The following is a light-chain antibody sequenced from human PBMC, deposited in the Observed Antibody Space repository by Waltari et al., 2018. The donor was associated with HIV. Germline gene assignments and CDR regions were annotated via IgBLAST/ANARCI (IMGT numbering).Light chain of an antibody. V-gene: IGLV10-54*04. J-gene: IGLJ3*02. CDR3: SACDNTLTGWV. CDR2: RNN. Sequence: QAGLTQPPSLSVGLGQTATLTCTGDSNNVDDQGAAWLQHHQGPPPNVLSHRNNNRASAVSEKFSAFRSGKTAVLTITGLRPEDEADYCCSACDNTLTGWVFGGGTQLTVL. CDR1: SNNVDDQG.